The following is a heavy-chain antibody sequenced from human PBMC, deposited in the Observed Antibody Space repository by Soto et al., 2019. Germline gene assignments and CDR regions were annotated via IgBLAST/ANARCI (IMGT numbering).Heavy chain of an antibody. D-gene: IGHD3-3*01. V-gene: IGHV3-11*01. Sequence: GGSLRLSCAASGFTFSDYYMSWIRQAPGKGLEWVSYISSSGSTIYYADSVKGRFTISRDNAKNSLYLQMNSLRAEDTAVYYCTRDMRPGRMDVSGLNYYYYYMDVWGKGTTVTVSS. J-gene: IGHJ6*03. CDR1: GFTFSDYY. CDR3: TRDMRPGRMDVSGLNYYYYYMDV. CDR2: ISSSGSTI.